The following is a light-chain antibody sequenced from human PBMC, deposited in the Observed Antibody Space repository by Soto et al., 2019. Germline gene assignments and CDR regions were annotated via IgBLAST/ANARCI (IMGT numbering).Light chain of an antibody. CDR3: QSYDNRLSAVI. CDR2: VYN. J-gene: IGLJ2*01. CDR1: SSNIGAGYD. V-gene: IGLV1-40*01. Sequence: QAVVTQPPSVSGAPGQRVTISCTGSSSNIGAGYDVHWYQQPPGTTPKLLIYVYNNRPSGVPDRFSGSKSGTSASLAITGLQAEDEADYYCQSYDNRLSAVIFGGGTKLTVL.